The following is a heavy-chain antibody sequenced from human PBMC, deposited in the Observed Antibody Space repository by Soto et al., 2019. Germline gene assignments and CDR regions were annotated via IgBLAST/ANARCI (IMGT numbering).Heavy chain of an antibody. Sequence: SETLSLTCTVSGGSISSGGYYWSWIRQHPGKGLEWIGYIYYSGSTYYNPSLKSRVTISVDTSKNQFSLKLSSVTAADTAVYYCARDQRDLARGMDVWGQGTTVTVSS. D-gene: IGHD3-10*01. CDR2: IYYSGST. CDR3: ARDQRDLARGMDV. J-gene: IGHJ6*02. CDR1: GGSISSGGYY. V-gene: IGHV4-31*03.